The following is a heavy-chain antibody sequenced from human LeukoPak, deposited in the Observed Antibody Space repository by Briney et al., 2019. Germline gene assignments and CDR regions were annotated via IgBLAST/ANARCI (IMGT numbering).Heavy chain of an antibody. J-gene: IGHJ5*02. CDR3: ARGLGYYDSSGFRWFDP. CDR2: INHSGST. D-gene: IGHD3-22*01. Sequence: SETLSLTCAVYGGSFSGYYWGWVRQPPGKGLEWIGEINHSGSTNYNPSLKSRVTISVDTSKNQFSLKLSSVTAADTAVYYCARGLGYYDSSGFRWFDPWGQGTLVTVSS. V-gene: IGHV4-34*01. CDR1: GGSFSGYY.